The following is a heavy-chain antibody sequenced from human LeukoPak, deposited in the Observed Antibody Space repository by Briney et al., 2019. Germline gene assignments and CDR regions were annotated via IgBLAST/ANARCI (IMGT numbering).Heavy chain of an antibody. CDR2: IYSGTT. CDR1: GFTVSSNS. D-gene: IGHD4/OR15-4a*01. Sequence: GGSLRLPCTVSGFTVSSNSMSWVRQAPGKGLEWVSFIYSGTTHYPDSVKGRFTISRDNSKNTLYLQMNSLRAEDTAVYYCARRAGAYSHPYDYWGQGTLVTVSS. V-gene: IGHV3-53*01. J-gene: IGHJ4*02. CDR3: ARRAGAYSHPYDY.